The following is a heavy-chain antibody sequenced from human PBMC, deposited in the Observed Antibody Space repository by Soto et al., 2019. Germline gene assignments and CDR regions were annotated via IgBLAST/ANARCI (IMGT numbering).Heavy chain of an antibody. CDR3: AREEDNWNYLYYYYGMDV. J-gene: IGHJ6*02. V-gene: IGHV1-2*04. CDR1: GYTFTGYY. CDR2: INPNSGGT. D-gene: IGHD1-7*01. Sequence: QVQLVQSGAEVKKPGASVKVSCKASGYTFTGYYMHWVRQAPGQGLEWMGWINPNSGGTNYAQKFQGWVTMTRDTSISTAYMELSRLRSDDTAVYYCAREEDNWNYLYYYYGMDVGGQGTTVTVSS.